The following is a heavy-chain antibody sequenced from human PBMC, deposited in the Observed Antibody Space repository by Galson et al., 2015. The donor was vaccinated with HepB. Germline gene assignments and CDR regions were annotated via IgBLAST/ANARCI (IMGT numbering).Heavy chain of an antibody. CDR1: GFTFSNYW. Sequence: SLRLSCAASGFTFSNYWMSWVRQAPGKGLEWVANIKEDGSEKYYVDSVKGRFTISRDNAKNSLYLQMNSLRVEDTAVYYCVIGWNDDYWGQGSLVTVSS. D-gene: IGHD1-1*01. CDR3: VIGWNDDY. J-gene: IGHJ4*02. V-gene: IGHV3-7*01. CDR2: IKEDGSEK.